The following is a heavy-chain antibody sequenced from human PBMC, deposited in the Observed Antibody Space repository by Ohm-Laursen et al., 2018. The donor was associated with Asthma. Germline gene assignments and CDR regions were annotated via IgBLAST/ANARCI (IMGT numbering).Heavy chain of an antibody. CDR3: AREATVITRYFDS. V-gene: IGHV4-30-2*05. CDR2: IFQTGSS. D-gene: IGHD4-23*01. CDR1: GGSVDTRGYS. Sequence: SQTLSLTWAVSGGSVDTRGYSWSWIRQPPGKGLEWVGYIFQTGSSYYNPSLKSRVSISVDTSKNQFSLRVSSVTAADTAVYYCAREATVITRYFDSWGQGILVTVSS. J-gene: IGHJ4*02.